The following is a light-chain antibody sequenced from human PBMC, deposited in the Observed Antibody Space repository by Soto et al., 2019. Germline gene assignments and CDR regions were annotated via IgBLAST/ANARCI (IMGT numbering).Light chain of an antibody. J-gene: IGLJ1*01. CDR2: DVS. CDR1: SSDVGGYNY. V-gene: IGLV2-14*03. CDR3: SSYTTSNSRQVV. Sequence: QSVLTQPASVPGSPGQSITISCTGTSSDVGGYNYVSWYQHPPGKAPKLIIYDVSNRPSGVSYRFSGSNSGNTASLTISGLQAEDEADEYCSSYTTSNSRQVVFGSGTKLTVL.